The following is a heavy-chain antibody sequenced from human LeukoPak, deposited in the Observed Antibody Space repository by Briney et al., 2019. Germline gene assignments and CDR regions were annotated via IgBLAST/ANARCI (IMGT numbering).Heavy chain of an antibody. J-gene: IGHJ4*02. CDR3: ARGQYHYDSSGYYQFDY. Sequence: GGSLRLSCAASGFTFTPYWMHWVRQAPGKGLVWVARINNDGSSTNYADSVKGRFTISRDNAKNSLYLQMNSLRAEDTAVYYCARGQYHYDSSGYYQFDYWGQGTLVTVSS. D-gene: IGHD3-22*01. CDR1: GFTFTPYW. V-gene: IGHV3-74*01. CDR2: INNDGSST.